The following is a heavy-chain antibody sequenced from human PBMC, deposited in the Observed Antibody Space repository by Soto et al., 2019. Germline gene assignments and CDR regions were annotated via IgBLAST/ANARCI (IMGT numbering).Heavy chain of an antibody. Sequence: QVQLVQSGAEVKKPGASVKVSCQASGSSFTTYDIHWVRQAAGQGLEWMGWVNPKSGSTDYAQKLRGSVSLTINTSISTAYMQHSALTSQDTAVYYCARPYCDATSCFTNLLDPWGPGTVVTVSS. CDR1: GSSFTTYD. D-gene: IGHD2-21*01. V-gene: IGHV1-8*01. CDR2: VNPKSGST. J-gene: IGHJ5*02. CDR3: ARPYCDATSCFTNLLDP.